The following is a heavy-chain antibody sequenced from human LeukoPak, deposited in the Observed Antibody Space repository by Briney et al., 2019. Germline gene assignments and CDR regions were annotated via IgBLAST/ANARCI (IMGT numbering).Heavy chain of an antibody. Sequence: SETLSLTCTVSGGSISNYYWSWIRQPPGKGLEWIGYIYYSGSTNYNPSLKSRVTISVDTSKNQFSLKLSSVTAADTAVYYCARGPNPFDYWGQGTLVTVSS. CDR1: GGSISNYY. CDR2: IYYSGST. CDR3: ARGPNPFDY. V-gene: IGHV4-59*01. J-gene: IGHJ4*02.